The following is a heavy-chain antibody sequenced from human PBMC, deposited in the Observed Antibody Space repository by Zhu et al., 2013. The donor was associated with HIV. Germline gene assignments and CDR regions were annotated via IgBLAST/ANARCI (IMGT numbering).Heavy chain of an antibody. V-gene: IGHV1-2*02. D-gene: IGHD3-10*01. Sequence: QVQLVQSGAEVKKPGASVKVSCKASGYTFTGYYMHWVRQAPGQGLEWMGWINPNSGGTNYAQKFQGRVTMTRDTSISTAYMELSRLRSDDTAVYYCARSYYYGSGVTLMLFDIWAKGQWSPSLQ. CDR1: GYTFTGYY. CDR2: INPNSGGT. J-gene: IGHJ3*02. CDR3: ARSYYYGSGVTLMLFDI.